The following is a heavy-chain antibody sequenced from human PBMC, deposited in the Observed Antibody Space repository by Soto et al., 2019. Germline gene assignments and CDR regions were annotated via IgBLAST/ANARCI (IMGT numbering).Heavy chain of an antibody. V-gene: IGHV1-69*13. CDR1: GGTFTNYA. Sequence: VASVKVSCKASGGTFTNYAVSWVRQAPGQGLEWMGDIVPIFGTTSYAQKFQGRVTIAADESTSTGYMELTNLRSEGTALYYCARVAYTSRATHWFDCWGRGTLVTVSS. CDR2: IVPIFGTT. D-gene: IGHD3-16*01. CDR3: ARVAYTSRATHWFDC. J-gene: IGHJ5*01.